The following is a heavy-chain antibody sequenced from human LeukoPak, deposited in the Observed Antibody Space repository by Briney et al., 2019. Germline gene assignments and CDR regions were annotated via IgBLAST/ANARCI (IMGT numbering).Heavy chain of an antibody. V-gene: IGHV3-13*01. D-gene: IGHD6-13*01. CDR2: VSSGFHA. Sequence: GGSLRLSCTASGFTLGSHDMHWVRQIPGQGLEWVAAVSSGFHAFFADSVKGRFTISRDNAKNSLYLQMNSLRAEDTAVYYCARDVTGAGYWYFDLRGRGTLVTVSS. CDR3: ARDVTGAGYWYFDL. CDR1: GFTLGSHD. J-gene: IGHJ2*01.